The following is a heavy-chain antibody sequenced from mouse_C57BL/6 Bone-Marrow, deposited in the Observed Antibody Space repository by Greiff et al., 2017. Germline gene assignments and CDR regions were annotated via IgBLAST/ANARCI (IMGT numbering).Heavy chain of an antibody. CDR2: ISSGSSTI. CDR3: ARPLTTAVAYYAMDY. J-gene: IGHJ4*01. Sequence: EVKLVESGGGLVKPGGSLKLSCAASGFTFSDYGMHWVRQAPEKGLEWVAYISSGSSTIYYADTVKGRFTISRDNAKNTLFLQMTSLRSEDTAMYYCARPLTTAVAYYAMDYWGQGTSVTVSS. V-gene: IGHV5-17*01. D-gene: IGHD1-1*01. CDR1: GFTFSDYG.